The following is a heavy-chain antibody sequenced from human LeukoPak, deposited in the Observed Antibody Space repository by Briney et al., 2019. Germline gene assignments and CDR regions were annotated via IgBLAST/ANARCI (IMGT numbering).Heavy chain of an antibody. CDR1: GGTFSSYA. CDR3: ARNLAYCGGDCYSEFGY. V-gene: IGHV1-69*13. Sequence: ASVKVSCKASGGTFSSYAISWVRQAPGQGLEWMGGIIPIFGTANYAQKFQGRVTITADESTSTAYMELSSLRSEDTAVYYCARNLAYCGGDCYSEFGYWGQGTLVTVPS. CDR2: IIPIFGTA. D-gene: IGHD2-21*02. J-gene: IGHJ4*02.